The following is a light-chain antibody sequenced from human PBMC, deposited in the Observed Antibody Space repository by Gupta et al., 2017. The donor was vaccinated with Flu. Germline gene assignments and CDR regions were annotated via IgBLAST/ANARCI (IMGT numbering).Light chain of an antibody. CDR1: NIGTNN. Sequence: SSVLTQPPSVSVAPGTTARITCGGNNIGTNNVHWYQRRPGQAPLLVVYDDTKRPSRIPERFSGSNSGNTATLTISRVEAGDEADYYCQVDDNSDLWVFGGGTKLTVL. V-gene: IGLV3-21*03. CDR2: DDT. J-gene: IGLJ3*02. CDR3: QVDDNSDLWV.